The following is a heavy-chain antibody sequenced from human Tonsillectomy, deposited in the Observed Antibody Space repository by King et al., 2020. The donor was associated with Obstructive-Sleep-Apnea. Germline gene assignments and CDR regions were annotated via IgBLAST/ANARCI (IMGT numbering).Heavy chain of an antibody. Sequence: VQLVESGGGVVQPGRSLTLSCAASGFTFSNYGMHWVRQAPGKGLEWVAVISYDGNNKFYADSVKGRFTISRDNSKNTLYLQMNSLRAEDTAVYYCAKDLYSGYGTDSWGQGTLVTVSS. CDR1: GFTFSNYG. CDR3: AKDLYSGYGTDS. J-gene: IGHJ4*02. CDR2: ISYDGNNK. D-gene: IGHD5-12*01. V-gene: IGHV3-30*18.